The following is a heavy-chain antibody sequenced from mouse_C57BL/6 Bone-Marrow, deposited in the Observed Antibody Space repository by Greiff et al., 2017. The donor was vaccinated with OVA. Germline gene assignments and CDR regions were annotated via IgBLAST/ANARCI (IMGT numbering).Heavy chain of an antibody. D-gene: IGHD2-3*01. V-gene: IGHV5-17*01. CDR1: GFTFSDYG. J-gene: IGHJ2*01. CDR2: ISSGSSTI. Sequence: EVNLVESGGGLVKPGGSLKLSCAASGFTFSDYGMHWVRQAPEKGLEWVAYISSGSSTIYYADTVKGRFTISRDNAKNTLFLQMTSLRSEDTAMYYCAKGAYDTPFDYWGQGTTLTVSS. CDR3: AKGAYDTPFDY.